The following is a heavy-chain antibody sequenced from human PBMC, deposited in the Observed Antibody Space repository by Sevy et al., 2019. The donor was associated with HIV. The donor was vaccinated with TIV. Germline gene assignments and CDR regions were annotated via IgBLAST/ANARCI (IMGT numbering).Heavy chain of an antibody. CDR2: IKQDGSER. D-gene: IGHD3-10*01. CDR1: GFTFSSYW. Sequence: GGSLRLSCAASGFTFSSYWMNWVRQAPGKGLEWVAYIKQDGSERYYVDSVKGRFTISRDNAKNSLYPQMNSLRAEDTAVYYCASGYYGSGSYYEDAFDIWGQGTMVTVSS. J-gene: IGHJ3*02. CDR3: ASGYYGSGSYYEDAFDI. V-gene: IGHV3-7*01.